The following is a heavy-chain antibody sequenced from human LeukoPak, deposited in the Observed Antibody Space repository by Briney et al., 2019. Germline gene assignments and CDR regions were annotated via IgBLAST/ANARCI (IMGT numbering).Heavy chain of an antibody. CDR3: ARHPYYDFWSGTDV. V-gene: IGHV4-39*01. CDR1: RGSISSSSYY. D-gene: IGHD3-3*01. J-gene: IGHJ6*04. Sequence: PSETLSLTCTVSRGSISSSSYYWGWIRQPPGKGLEWIGSIYYSGSTYYNPSLKSRVTISVDTSKNQFSLKLSSVTAADTAVYYCARHPYYDFWSGTDVWGKGTTVTVSS. CDR2: IYYSGST.